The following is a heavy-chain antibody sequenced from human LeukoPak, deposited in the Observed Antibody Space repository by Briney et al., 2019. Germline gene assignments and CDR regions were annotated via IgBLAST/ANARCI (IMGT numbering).Heavy chain of an antibody. J-gene: IGHJ6*03. CDR2: IIPIFGTV. CDR1: GGSFTNCP. Sequence: SVKVSCKASGGSFTNCPFHWVRQAPGQGLEWMGGIIPIFGTVNYAQKFQGRVTITADKSTSTAYMELSSLRSEDTAVYYCARSLFRFLEWSYRSYYYYYMDVWGKGTTVTVSS. CDR3: ARSLFRFLEWSYRSYYYYYMDV. D-gene: IGHD3-3*01. V-gene: IGHV1-69*06.